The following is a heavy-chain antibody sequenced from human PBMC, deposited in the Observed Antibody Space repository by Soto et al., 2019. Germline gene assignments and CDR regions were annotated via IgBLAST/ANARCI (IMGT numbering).Heavy chain of an antibody. Sequence: SETLSLTCAAYGGSFSGYYWSWIRQPPGKGLEWIGEINHSGSTNYNPSLKSRVTISVDTSKNQFSLKLSSVTAADTAVYYCARYIAAAGFRYYYYGMDVWGQGTTVTVSS. CDR3: ARYIAAAGFRYYYYGMDV. J-gene: IGHJ6*02. CDR2: INHSGST. CDR1: GGSFSGYY. V-gene: IGHV4-34*01. D-gene: IGHD6-13*01.